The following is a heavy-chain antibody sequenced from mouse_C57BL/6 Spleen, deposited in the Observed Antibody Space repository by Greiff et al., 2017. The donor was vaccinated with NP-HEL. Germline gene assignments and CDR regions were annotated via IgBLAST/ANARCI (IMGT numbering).Heavy chain of an antibody. J-gene: IGHJ2*01. D-gene: IGHD2-3*01. CDR2: FHPYNDDT. V-gene: IGHV1-47*01. Sequence: VMLVESGAELVKPGASVKMSCKASGYTFTTYPIEWMKQNHGKSLEWIGNFHPYNDDTKYNEKFKGKATLTVEKSSSTVYLELSRLTSDDSAVYYCARGDGYYDYFDYWGQGTTLTVSS. CDR3: ARGDGYYDYFDY. CDR1: GYTFTTYP.